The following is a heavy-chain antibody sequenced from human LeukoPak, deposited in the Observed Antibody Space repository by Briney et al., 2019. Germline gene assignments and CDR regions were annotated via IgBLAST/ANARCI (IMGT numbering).Heavy chain of an antibody. V-gene: IGHV4-39*01. Sequence: SETLSLTCTVSGGSISSLNFYWGWIRQPLGKGLEWIGGIFYGGTTYSNPSLESRLTISVDTSKNQFSLKLSSVTAADTAVYYCASIASDIVDFDYWGQGTLVTVSS. CDR1: GGSISSLNFY. CDR2: IFYGGTT. D-gene: IGHD5-12*01. CDR3: ASIASDIVDFDY. J-gene: IGHJ4*02.